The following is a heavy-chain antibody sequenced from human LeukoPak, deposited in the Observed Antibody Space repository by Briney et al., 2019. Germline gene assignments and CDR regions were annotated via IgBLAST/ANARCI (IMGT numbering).Heavy chain of an antibody. Sequence: SETLSLTCTVSGGSISSGSYYWSWIRQPAGKGLEWIGRIYTSGSTNYNPSLKSRVTISVDTSKNQFSLKLSSVTAADTAVYYCAREISGSYYYYYYYMDVWGKGTTVTISS. CDR2: IYTSGST. J-gene: IGHJ6*03. D-gene: IGHD3-3*01. V-gene: IGHV4-61*02. CDR3: AREISGSYYYYYYYMDV. CDR1: GGSISSGSYY.